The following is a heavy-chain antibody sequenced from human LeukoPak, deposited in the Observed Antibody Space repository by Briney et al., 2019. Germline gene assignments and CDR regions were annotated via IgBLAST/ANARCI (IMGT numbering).Heavy chain of an antibody. V-gene: IGHV6-1*01. CDR2: TYYTSQWHN. J-gene: IGHJ5*02. CDR1: GDSVSSKSAA. D-gene: IGHD1-1*01. CDR3: ARSTTPGSENWFDP. Sequence: SQTLSLTCAISGDSVSSKSAAWNWIRQSPSRGLEWLGRTYYTSQWHNDFAVSVKSRITINPDTSKNQSSLQLNSVTPEDTAVYYCARSTTPGSENWFDPWGQGTLVTVSP.